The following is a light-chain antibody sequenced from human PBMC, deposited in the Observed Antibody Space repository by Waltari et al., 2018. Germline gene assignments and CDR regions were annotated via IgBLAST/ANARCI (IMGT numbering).Light chain of an antibody. CDR2: DVT. V-gene: IGLV2-14*03. CDR1: GSAVGASDH. CDR3: SSQTLDGLVL. Sequence: QSALTQPASVSGSPGQPITISCSGVGSAVGASDHAPWHQHHPGQAPQVIIYDVTNRPSGVSDRFSASKSANTASLTISRLQPEDEADYYCSSQTLDGLVLFGGGTRLTVL. J-gene: IGLJ2*01.